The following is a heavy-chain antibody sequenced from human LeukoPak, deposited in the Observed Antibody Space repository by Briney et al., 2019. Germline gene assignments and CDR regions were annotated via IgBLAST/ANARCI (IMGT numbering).Heavy chain of an antibody. J-gene: IGHJ6*02. V-gene: IGHV4-39*07. D-gene: IGHD3-10*01. CDR2: VFYSGST. Sequence: PSETLSLTCGVSGGSINTNTFFWGWIRQPPGKGLEWIGNVFYSGSTMYNPSLKSRVTMSIDTSKSQFSLKLTSVTAADTAVYYCAGTLVRGVNVIPGEMDVWGQGTTVTVS. CDR1: GGSINTNTFF. CDR3: AGTLVRGVNVIPGEMDV.